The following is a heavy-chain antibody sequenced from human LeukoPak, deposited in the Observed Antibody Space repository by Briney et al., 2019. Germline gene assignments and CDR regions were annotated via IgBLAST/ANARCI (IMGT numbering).Heavy chain of an antibody. CDR3: ASGVTSALDY. D-gene: IGHD3-3*01. J-gene: IGHJ4*02. CDR1: GFTVSSNY. V-gene: IGHV3-53*01. CDR2: IYSGGST. Sequence: GGSLRLSCVASGFTVSSNYMSWVRQAPGKGLEWVSLIYSGGSTYYADSVKGRFTISRDNSKNTLYLQMNSLRAEDTAVYYCASGVTSALDYWGQGTLVTVSS.